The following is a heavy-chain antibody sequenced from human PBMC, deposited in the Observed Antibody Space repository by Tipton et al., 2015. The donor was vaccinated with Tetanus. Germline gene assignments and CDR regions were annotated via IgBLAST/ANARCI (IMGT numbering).Heavy chain of an antibody. CDR2: ISHSENT. CDR3: ARWRDGFNRALDS. Sequence: TLSLTCAVYYDSFYGYYWSWIRQPPGKGLEWIGEISHSENTNYNPSLQSRVTISMNTANNRIYLNLTSVTAADTAVHYCARWRDGFNRALDSWGQGIMVTVSS. CDR1: YDSFYGYY. V-gene: IGHV4-34*01. D-gene: IGHD5-24*01. J-gene: IGHJ4*02.